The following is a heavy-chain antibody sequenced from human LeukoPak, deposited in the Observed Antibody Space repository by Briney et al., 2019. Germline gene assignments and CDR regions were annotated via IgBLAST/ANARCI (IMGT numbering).Heavy chain of an antibody. V-gene: IGHV3-30*02. CDR3: AKDPSAMVPLLYFDY. J-gene: IGHJ4*02. CDR2: IWYDGNEK. D-gene: IGHD5-18*01. CDR1: GFTFSTYG. Sequence: GGSLRLSCAASGFTFSTYGMHWVRQAPGKGLEWVAFIWYDGNEKYYADSAKGRFTISRDNSKNTLYLQMNSLRAEDTAVYYCAKDPSAMVPLLYFDYWGQGTLVTVSS.